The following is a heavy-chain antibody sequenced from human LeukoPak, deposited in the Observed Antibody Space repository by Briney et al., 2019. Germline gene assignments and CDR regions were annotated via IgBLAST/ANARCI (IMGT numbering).Heavy chain of an antibody. D-gene: IGHD3-10*01. CDR2: ISSSSITI. CDR3: ARAGGSPSGFDY. CDR1: GFTFSSYS. Sequence: GGSLRLSCAASGFTFSSYSMNWVRQAPGKGLEWLSNISSSSITIYYADSVKGRFTISRDNAKNSLYLQMNSLRDEDTAMYYCARAGGSPSGFDYWGQGTLVTVSS. V-gene: IGHV3-48*02. J-gene: IGHJ4*02.